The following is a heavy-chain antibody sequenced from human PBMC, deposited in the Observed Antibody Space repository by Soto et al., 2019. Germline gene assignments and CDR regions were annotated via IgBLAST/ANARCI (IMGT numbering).Heavy chain of an antibody. CDR3: ARDSGSYSYGMDV. CDR1: GGSIDNSHSF. Sequence: SETLSLTCDVSGGSIDNSHSFWGWVRQPPGKGLEFIGSVYYSGGAYYSPSLKSRVTVSVDTSKNQLSLKLSSVTAADTAVYYCARDSGSYSYGMDVWGQGTTVTVSS. CDR2: VYYSGGA. V-gene: IGHV4-39*02. D-gene: IGHD3-10*01. J-gene: IGHJ6*02.